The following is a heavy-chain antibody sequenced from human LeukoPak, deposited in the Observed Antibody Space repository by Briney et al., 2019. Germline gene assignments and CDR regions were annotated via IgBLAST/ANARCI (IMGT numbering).Heavy chain of an antibody. V-gene: IGHV4-59*01. J-gene: IGHJ6*04. CDR3: ARVWPYCSSTSCTPGGMDV. D-gene: IGHD2-2*01. CDR1: GGSISSYY. CDR2: IYYSWST. Sequence: SETLSLTCTVSGGSISSYYWSWIRQPPGKGLEWIGYIYYSWSTNYNPSLKSRVTISVDTSKNQFSLKLSSVTAADTAVYYCARVWPYCSSTSCTPGGMDVWGKGTTVTVSS.